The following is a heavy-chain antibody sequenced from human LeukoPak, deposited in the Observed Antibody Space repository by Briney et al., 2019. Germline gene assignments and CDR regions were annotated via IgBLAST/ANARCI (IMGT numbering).Heavy chain of an antibody. CDR1: GYSFTSYW. V-gene: IGHV5-51*01. CDR2: IYPGDSDT. D-gene: IGHD3-10*01. J-gene: IGHJ4*02. Sequence: GESLKISCKGSGYSFTSYWIGWVRQMPGKGLEWMGIIYPGDSDTRYSPSFQGQVTISADKSISTAYLQWSSLKASDTAMYYCAREAYGSGSYYLFAFDYWGQGTLVTVSS. CDR3: AREAYGSGSYYLFAFDY.